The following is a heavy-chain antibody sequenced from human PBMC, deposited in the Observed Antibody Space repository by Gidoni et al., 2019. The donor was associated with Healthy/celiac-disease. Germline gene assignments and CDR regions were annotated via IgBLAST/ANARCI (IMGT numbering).Heavy chain of an antibody. V-gene: IGHV3-11*01. Sequence: QVQLVESGGGLVKPGGSLRLSCAASGFTSSDYYMSWIRQAPGKGLGWVSYISSSGSTIYYADSVKGRFTISRDNAKNSLYLQMNSLRAEDTAVYYCARGTHPSSDILTGYYNPYFDYWGQGTLVTVSS. CDR2: ISSSGSTI. CDR1: GFTSSDYY. J-gene: IGHJ4*02. D-gene: IGHD3-9*01. CDR3: ARGTHPSSDILTGYYNPYFDY.